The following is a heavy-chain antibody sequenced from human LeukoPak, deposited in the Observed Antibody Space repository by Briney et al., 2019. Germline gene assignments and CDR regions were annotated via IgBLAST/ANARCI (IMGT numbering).Heavy chain of an antibody. J-gene: IGHJ3*02. V-gene: IGHV3-23*01. CDR1: GFTFSSYA. CDR2: ISGSGGST. D-gene: IGHD3-22*01. Sequence: GGSLRPSCPASGFTFSSYAMSWVRQAPGKGLEWVSAISGSGGSTYYADSVKGRFTISRDNSKNALYLQMNSLRAEDTAVYYCAKAGPYYDSSGYYFDAFDIWGQGTMVTVSS. CDR3: AKAGPYYDSSGYYFDAFDI.